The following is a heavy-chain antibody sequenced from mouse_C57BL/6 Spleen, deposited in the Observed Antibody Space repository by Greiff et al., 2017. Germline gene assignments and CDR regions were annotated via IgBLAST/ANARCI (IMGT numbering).Heavy chain of an antibody. Sequence: VQLQQPGAELVRPGTSVKLSCKASGYTFNSYWMHWVKQRPGQGLEWIGVIDPSDSYTNYNQKFKGKATLTVDTSSSTAYMQLSSLTSEDSAVYYCARQLRLRDYAMDYWGQGTSVTVSS. J-gene: IGHJ4*01. D-gene: IGHD3-2*02. V-gene: IGHV1-59*01. CDR2: IDPSDSYT. CDR1: GYTFNSYW. CDR3: ARQLRLRDYAMDY.